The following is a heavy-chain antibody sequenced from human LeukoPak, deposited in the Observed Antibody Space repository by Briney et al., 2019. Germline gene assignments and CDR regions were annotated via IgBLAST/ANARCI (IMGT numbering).Heavy chain of an antibody. V-gene: IGHV3-11*04. CDR3: ARRAMGATSFDY. Sequence: GGSLRLSCAASGFTFSDYYMTWVRQAPGKGLEWVSYISSSSNTVYYADSVKGRLTVSRDNANNSLYVQMTNLSAEDTAVYYCARRAMGATSFDYWGQGTLVTVSS. D-gene: IGHD1-26*01. CDR2: ISSSSNTV. J-gene: IGHJ4*02. CDR1: GFTFSDYY.